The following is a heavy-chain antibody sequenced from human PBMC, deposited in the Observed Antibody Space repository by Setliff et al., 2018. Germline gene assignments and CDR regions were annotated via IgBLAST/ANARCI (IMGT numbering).Heavy chain of an antibody. J-gene: IGHJ4*02. CDR2: INAGNGNT. V-gene: IGHV1-3*03. CDR1: GYTFTSYA. Sequence: ASVKVSCKASGYTFTSYAMHWVRQAPGQRLEWMGWINAGNGNTKYSQEFQGRVTITRDTSASTAYMELSSLRSEDTAVYYCARGPYYDYVWGSYRYIPHDYWGQGTLVTVSS. D-gene: IGHD3-16*02. CDR3: ARGPYYDYVWGSYRYIPHDY.